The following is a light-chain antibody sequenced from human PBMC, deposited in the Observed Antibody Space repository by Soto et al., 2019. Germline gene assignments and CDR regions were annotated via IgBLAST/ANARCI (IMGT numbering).Light chain of an antibody. CDR2: ANN. V-gene: IGLV1-40*01. CDR3: QSYDTSLSGPDV. Sequence: QSALTQPPSVSGAPGQRVTISCSGTNSNFGAGYDVHWYQQLPGTAPKLLIYANNNRPSGVPDRFSGSKSGTSASLAITGLQAEDEADYYCQSYDTSLSGPDVFGSGTKVTVL. CDR1: NSNFGAGYD. J-gene: IGLJ1*01.